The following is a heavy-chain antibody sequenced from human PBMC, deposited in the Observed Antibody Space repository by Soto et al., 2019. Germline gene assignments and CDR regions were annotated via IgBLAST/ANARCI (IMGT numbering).Heavy chain of an antibody. Sequence: GGDLRLSCAASGFTLSSYGMHWVRHAPGKGLEWVAVIWYDGSNKYYADSVKGRFTISRDNSKNTLYLQMNSLRAEDTAVYYCARYNYSSGWYYYYYYMDVWGKGTTVTVSS. CDR1: GFTLSSYG. CDR3: ARYNYSSGWYYYYYYMDV. V-gene: IGHV3-33*01. CDR2: IWYDGSNK. J-gene: IGHJ6*03. D-gene: IGHD6-19*01.